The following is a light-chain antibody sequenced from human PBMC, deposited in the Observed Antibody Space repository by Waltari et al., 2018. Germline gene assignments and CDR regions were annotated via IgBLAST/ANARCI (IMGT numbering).Light chain of an antibody. CDR1: QSVGTW. V-gene: IGKV1-5*03. J-gene: IGKJ2*01. CDR2: MAS. Sequence: DIQMNQSPSTLSASVGDRVTISCRASQSVGTWLAWYQQKQGKAPKLLLYMASSLESVVPSRFSGSGSGTEFTLTISSLQPDDFATYSCQQYSSFSTFGQGTKVDI. CDR3: QQYSSFST.